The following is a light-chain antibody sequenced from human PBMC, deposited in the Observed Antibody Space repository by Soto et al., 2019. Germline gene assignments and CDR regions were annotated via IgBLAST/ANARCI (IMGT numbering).Light chain of an antibody. V-gene: IGKV3-20*01. CDR2: DAS. Sequence: DILMTQSPATLFVSPGERATLSCRASQSVSSNLAWYQQKPGQAPRLLIYDASNRATGIPARFSGSGSGTDFTLTISRLEPEDFAVYYCQQYGTSPTTCGQGTRRE. J-gene: IGKJ5*01. CDR1: QSVSSN. CDR3: QQYGTSPTT.